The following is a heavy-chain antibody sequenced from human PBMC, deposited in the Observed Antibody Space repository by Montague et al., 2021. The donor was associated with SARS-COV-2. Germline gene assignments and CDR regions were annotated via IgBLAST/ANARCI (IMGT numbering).Heavy chain of an antibody. J-gene: IGHJ6*02. CDR3: ARDKAEYIVVVPAVPLVYGMDV. Sequence: SETLSLTCTVSGGSISSSSYYWGWIRQPPGKGLEWIGSIYYSGSTYYNPSLKSRVTISVDTSKNQFSLKLSSVTAADTAVYYCARDKAEYIVVVPAVPLVYGMDVWGQGTTVTVSS. V-gene: IGHV4-39*07. CDR1: GGSISSSSYY. D-gene: IGHD2-2*01. CDR2: IYYSGST.